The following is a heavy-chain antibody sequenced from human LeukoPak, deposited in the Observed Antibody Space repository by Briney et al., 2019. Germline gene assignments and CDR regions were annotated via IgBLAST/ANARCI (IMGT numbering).Heavy chain of an antibody. CDR3: ARGRPLHYNRIYYYGMDV. J-gene: IGHJ6*02. V-gene: IGHV4-34*01. D-gene: IGHD3-10*01. Sequence: PSETLSLTCAVYGGSFSGYYWSWIRQPPGKGLEWIGEINHRGSTNYNPSLKSRVTISVDTSKNQFSLKLSSVTAADTAVYYCARGRPLHYNRIYYYGMDVWGQGTTVTVSS. CDR1: GGSFSGYY. CDR2: INHRGST.